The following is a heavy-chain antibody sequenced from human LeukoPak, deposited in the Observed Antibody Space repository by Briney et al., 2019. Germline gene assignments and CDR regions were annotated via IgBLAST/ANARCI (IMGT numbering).Heavy chain of an antibody. Sequence: GGSLRLSCAASGFTFSSYGMHWVRQAPGKGLEWVAFIRYDGSNKYYADSVKGRFTISRDNSKNTLYPQMNSLRAEDTAVYYCAKRGDCSSTSCYSPGVFDYWGQGTLVTVSS. CDR3: AKRGDCSSTSCYSPGVFDY. CDR2: IRYDGSNK. CDR1: GFTFSSYG. D-gene: IGHD2-2*01. J-gene: IGHJ4*02. V-gene: IGHV3-30*02.